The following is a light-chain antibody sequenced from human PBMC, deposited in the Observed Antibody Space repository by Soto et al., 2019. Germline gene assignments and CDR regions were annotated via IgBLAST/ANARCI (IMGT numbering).Light chain of an antibody. Sequence: DIQMTQSPSTLSASVGDRVTITCRASQSISSWLAWYQQKPGKAPKLLIYKASSLESGVPSRFSGSGSGTEFPLTISSLQPDDFATYCCQRYNSYSKTFGQGTKVEIK. J-gene: IGKJ1*01. CDR1: QSISSW. V-gene: IGKV1-5*03. CDR3: QRYNSYSKT. CDR2: KAS.